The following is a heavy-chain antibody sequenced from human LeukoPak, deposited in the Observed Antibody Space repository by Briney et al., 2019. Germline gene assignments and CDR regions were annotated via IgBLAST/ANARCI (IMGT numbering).Heavy chain of an antibody. Sequence: GGSLRLSCAASGFTVSSNYMSWVRQAPGKGLEWVSVIYSGGSTYYADSVKGRLTISRDNSKNTLYLQMNSLRAEDTAVYYCARAKLYYYDSSGTNWFDPWGQGTLVTVSS. CDR2: IYSGGST. V-gene: IGHV3-66*01. CDR3: ARAKLYYYDSSGTNWFDP. J-gene: IGHJ5*02. D-gene: IGHD3-22*01. CDR1: GFTVSSNY.